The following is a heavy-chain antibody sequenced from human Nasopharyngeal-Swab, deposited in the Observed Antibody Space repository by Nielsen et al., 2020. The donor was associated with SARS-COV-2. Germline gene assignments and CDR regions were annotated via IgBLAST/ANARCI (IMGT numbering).Heavy chain of an antibody. CDR2: ISAYNGNT. V-gene: IGHV1-18*01. CDR1: GYTFTSYG. Sequence: ASVKVSYKASGYTFTSYGISWVRQAPGQGLEWMGWISAYNGNTTYAQKFQGRVTMTRDTSTSTVFMDLSSLRSEDTAVYYCARRGRCSGSSCDMDVWGQGTTVTVSS. CDR3: ARRGRCSGSSCDMDV. D-gene: IGHD2-2*01. J-gene: IGHJ6*02.